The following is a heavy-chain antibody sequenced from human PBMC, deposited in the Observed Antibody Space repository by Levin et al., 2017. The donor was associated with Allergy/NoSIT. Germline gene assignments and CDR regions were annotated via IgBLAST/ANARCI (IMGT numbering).Heavy chain of an antibody. D-gene: IGHD2-21*02. V-gene: IGHV3-30*03. J-gene: IGHJ3*01. CDR1: GFTFNKFG. CDR3: ARIGDCSSGVCFWETLHDAFDV. Sequence: GGSLRLSCAASGFTFNKFGMHWVRQGPGKGLEWVAVISFDASQEYYADSVKGRFTISRDNSKNTLYLQMNSLRPEDTAVYFCARIGDCSSGVCFWETLHDAFDVWGQGTMVSVSS. CDR2: ISFDASQE.